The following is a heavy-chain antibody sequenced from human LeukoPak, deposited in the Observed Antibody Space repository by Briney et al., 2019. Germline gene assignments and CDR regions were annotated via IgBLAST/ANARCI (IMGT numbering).Heavy chain of an antibody. Sequence: ASVKVSCKASGYTFTGYYMHWVRQAPGQGLEWMGRINPNSGGTNYAQKFQGRVTMTRDMSISTAYMELSRLRSDDTAVYYCARDRGSGWYVDYWGQGTLVTVSS. D-gene: IGHD6-19*01. J-gene: IGHJ4*02. CDR1: GYTFTGYY. V-gene: IGHV1-2*06. CDR2: INPNSGGT. CDR3: ARDRGSGWYVDY.